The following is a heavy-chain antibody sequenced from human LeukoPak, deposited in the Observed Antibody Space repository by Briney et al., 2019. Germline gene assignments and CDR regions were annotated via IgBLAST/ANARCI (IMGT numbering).Heavy chain of an antibody. CDR1: GASISAFH. V-gene: IGHV4-4*07. J-gene: IGHJ4*02. Sequence: PSETLSLTCTVSGASISAFHWTWFRQPAGKTLEWIGLIYSSGSTLSNPSLKARVAMSLDLTKNQLSLRLTSLTAADTAMYYCARKDGDYWGQGTLVTVSS. CDR3: ARKDGDY. CDR2: IYSSGST.